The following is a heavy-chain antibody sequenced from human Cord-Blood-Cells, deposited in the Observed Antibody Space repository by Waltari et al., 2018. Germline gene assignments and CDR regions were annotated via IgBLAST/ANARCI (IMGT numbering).Heavy chain of an antibody. CDR2: IYTSGST. V-gene: IGHV4-4*07. J-gene: IGHJ3*02. CDR3: ARESSGWYHEAFDI. Sequence: QVQLQESGPGLVKPSETLSLTCTVSGGSISSYYWSWIRQPAGKGLEWIGRIYTSGSTNYNPSLKRRVTMSVDTAKNQFSLKLSAVTAADTAVYYCARESSGWYHEAFDIWGQGTMVTVSS. D-gene: IGHD6-19*01. CDR1: GGSISSYY.